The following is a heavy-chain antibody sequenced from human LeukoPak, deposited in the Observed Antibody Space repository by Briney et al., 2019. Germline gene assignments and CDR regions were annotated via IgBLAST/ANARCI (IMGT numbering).Heavy chain of an antibody. CDR2: IYYSGST. V-gene: IGHV4-39*07. CDR1: GGSITSTTYY. J-gene: IGHJ4*02. Sequence: PSETLSLTCTVSGGSITSTTYYWGWIRQPPGKGLEWIGTIYYSGSTYYNPSLESRVTISVDTSKNQFSMKLSSVTAADTAVYYCARDRGDTAMAHPFDYWGQGTLVTVSS. D-gene: IGHD5-18*01. CDR3: ARDRGDTAMAHPFDY.